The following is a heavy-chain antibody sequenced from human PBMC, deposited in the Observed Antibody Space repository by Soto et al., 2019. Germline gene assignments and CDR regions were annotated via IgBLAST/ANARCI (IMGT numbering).Heavy chain of an antibody. D-gene: IGHD6-6*01. CDR2: IYPGDSDT. CDR3: ARPRGPPIAARLGAFDI. CDR1: GYSFTSYW. Sequence: GESLKISCKGSGYSFTSYWIGWVRQMPGKGLEWMGIIYPGDSDTRYSPSFQGQVTISADKSISTAYLQWSSLKASDTAMYYCARPRGPPIAARLGAFDIWGQGTMVTVSS. V-gene: IGHV5-51*01. J-gene: IGHJ3*02.